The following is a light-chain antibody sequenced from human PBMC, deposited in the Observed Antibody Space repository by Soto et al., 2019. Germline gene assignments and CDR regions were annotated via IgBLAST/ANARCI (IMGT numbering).Light chain of an antibody. CDR2: EGS. Sequence: QSVLTQPASVSGSPGQSITFSCTGTRSDVGTYSLVSWYQQHPGKAPKLIIYEGSKRPSGLSNRFSGSKSGNTASLTISGLQAEDEADYYCNSYTSSGTLWVFGGGTKLTVL. J-gene: IGLJ3*02. CDR1: RSDVGTYSL. CDR3: NSYTSSGTLWV. V-gene: IGLV2-14*02.